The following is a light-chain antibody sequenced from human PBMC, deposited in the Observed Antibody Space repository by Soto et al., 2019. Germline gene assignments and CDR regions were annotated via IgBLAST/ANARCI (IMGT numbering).Light chain of an antibody. CDR3: QQYNNWPPIT. CDR2: GAS. Sequence: EIVMTQSPATLSVSPGERATLSCRASQSVSGNLAWYQQKPGQAPRLLLYGASTRATGIPARFSGSGSGTEFTLTISSLQSEYCAVYYCQQYNNWPPITFGQGTRLEIK. V-gene: IGKV3-15*01. J-gene: IGKJ5*01. CDR1: QSVSGN.